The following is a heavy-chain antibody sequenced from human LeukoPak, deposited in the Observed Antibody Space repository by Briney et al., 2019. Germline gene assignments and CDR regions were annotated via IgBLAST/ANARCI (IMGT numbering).Heavy chain of an antibody. CDR2: IYTGGT. Sequence: PSETLSLTCTVSSGSISSYYWGWIRQPAGKGLEWIGRIYTGGTNYNPSLKSRVTMSVDASKNQFSLKVSSVTAADTAVYYCAREGYSSSWYGVDYWGQGTLVTVSS. V-gene: IGHV4-4*07. CDR3: AREGYSSSWYGVDY. J-gene: IGHJ4*02. D-gene: IGHD6-13*01. CDR1: SGSISSYY.